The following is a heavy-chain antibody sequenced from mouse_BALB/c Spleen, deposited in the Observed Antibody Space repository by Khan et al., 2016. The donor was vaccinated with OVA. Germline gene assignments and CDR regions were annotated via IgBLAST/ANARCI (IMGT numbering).Heavy chain of an antibody. J-gene: IGHJ2*01. CDR1: GSTFTSYG. CDR3: TTAYYRYYFDY. D-gene: IGHD2-14*01. CDR2: IYPGNGYT. Sequence: EVQLQESGAELGRPGSSVKLSCKTSGSTFTSYGIKWVKQRPGQGLEWIGYIYPGNGYTEYNERFQGKAILTSDTSSSTAYLPLRSLTSEDSAMYFCTTAYYRYYFDYWGQGTILTVSS. V-gene: IGHV1S134*01.